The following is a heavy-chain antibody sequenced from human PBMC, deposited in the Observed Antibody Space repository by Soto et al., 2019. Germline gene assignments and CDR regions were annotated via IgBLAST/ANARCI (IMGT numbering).Heavy chain of an antibody. CDR1: GFSASTTGVS. Sequence: QITLKESGPPLVTPTQTLTLTCSFSGFSASTTGVSVGWIRQPPGKALEWLALIFWDDEKRYSPSLNNRLTITKDTSRNQVVLTMTNMDPVDTATYYCAHSHFQMTYVFDFWGPGTMVTVSS. CDR2: IFWDDEK. CDR3: AHSHFQMTYVFDF. V-gene: IGHV2-5*02. J-gene: IGHJ3*01. D-gene: IGHD3-10*02.